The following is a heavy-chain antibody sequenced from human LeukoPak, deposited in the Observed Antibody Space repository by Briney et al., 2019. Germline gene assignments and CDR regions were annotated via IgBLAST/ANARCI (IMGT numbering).Heavy chain of an antibody. D-gene: IGHD1-26*01. CDR2: ISPNSGGT. V-gene: IGHV1-2*02. J-gene: IGHJ4*02. Sequence: ASVKVSCKASGYTFTVYYMHWVRQAPGQGLEWIGWISPNSGGTKYVQKFQGRVTMTRDTSITTVYMELSGLSFDDTAVYYCARGGGRYSVDYWGQGTLVIVSS. CDR1: GYTFTVYY. CDR3: ARGGGRYSVDY.